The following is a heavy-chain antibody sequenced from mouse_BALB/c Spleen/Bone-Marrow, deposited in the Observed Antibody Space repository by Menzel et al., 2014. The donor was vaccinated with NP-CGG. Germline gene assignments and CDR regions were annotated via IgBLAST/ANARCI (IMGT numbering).Heavy chain of an antibody. J-gene: IGHJ1*01. D-gene: IGHD1-1*01. V-gene: IGHV1S81*02. Sequence: VQLQQSGAELVKPGASVELSCKASGYTFTSYYMYWVRQRPGQGLEWIGEINPINGGTKISEKFKSRATLTVDKSSSTAFMQLSTLTSKDSAVYYCTRSNYGYWYFDVWGAGTTVTVS. CDR3: TRSNYGYWYFDV. CDR1: GYTFTSYY. CDR2: INPINGGT.